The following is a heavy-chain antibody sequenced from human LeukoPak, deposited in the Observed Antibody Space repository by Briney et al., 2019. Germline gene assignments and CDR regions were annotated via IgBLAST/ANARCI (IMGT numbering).Heavy chain of an antibody. D-gene: IGHD3-22*01. CDR3: ARLDRSGYEMGGTWFDP. J-gene: IGHJ5*02. Sequence: SETLSLTCTVSGGSISSYHWSWIRQPPGKGLEWIGYIYYTGSTNSNPSLKSRVTVSVDTSKNQFSLKLNSMTAADTAIYYCARLDRSGYEMGGTWFDPWGQGTLVTVSS. V-gene: IGHV4-59*08. CDR2: IYYTGST. CDR1: GGSISSYH.